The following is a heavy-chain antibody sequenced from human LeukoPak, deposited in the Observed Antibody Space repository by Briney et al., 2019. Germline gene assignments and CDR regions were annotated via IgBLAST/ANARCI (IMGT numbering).Heavy chain of an antibody. J-gene: IGHJ6*03. CDR1: GFTFSSYS. V-gene: IGHV3-21*01. CDR2: ISSSSYV. D-gene: IGHD1-26*01. Sequence: PGGSLRLSCAASGFTFSSYSMNWVRQAPGKGLEWVSSISSSSYVYYADSVKGRFTISRDNAKNSLYLQMDSLRVEDTAVYYCARDPYSGSYGPYYYYYMDVWGKGTTVTISS. CDR3: ARDPYSGSYGPYYYYYMDV.